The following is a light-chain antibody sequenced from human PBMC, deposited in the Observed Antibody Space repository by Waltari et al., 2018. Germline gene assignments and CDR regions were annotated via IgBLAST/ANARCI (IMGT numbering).Light chain of an antibody. V-gene: IGKV1-39*01. CDR2: GES. CDR3: QPSHTPPWT. Sequence: DIQMNQSPSTLSASVGDRVTNTCRASKNISPYLNWYQQKPGKVPEVLIYGESSLQGRVPSRFSGGGSGTDFTLTSDSLQPEDLATYYCQPSHTPPWTFGQGTKVEIK. J-gene: IGKJ1*01. CDR1: KNISPY.